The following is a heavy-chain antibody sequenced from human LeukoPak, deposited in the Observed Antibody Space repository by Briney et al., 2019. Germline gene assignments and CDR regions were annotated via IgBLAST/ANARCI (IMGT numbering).Heavy chain of an antibody. J-gene: IGHJ6*02. Sequence: ASVKVSCKASGYTFTCYYMHWVRQPPGQGLEWMGWINPNSGGTNYAQKFQGRVTMTRDTSISTAYMELSRLRSDDTAVYYCARDRIVVVTASQGYYYGMDVWGQGTTVTVSS. D-gene: IGHD2-21*02. CDR1: GYTFTCYY. V-gene: IGHV1-2*02. CDR3: ARDRIVVVTASQGYYYGMDV. CDR2: INPNSGGT.